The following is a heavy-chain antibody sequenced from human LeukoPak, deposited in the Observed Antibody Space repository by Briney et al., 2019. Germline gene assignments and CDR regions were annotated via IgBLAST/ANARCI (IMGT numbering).Heavy chain of an antibody. D-gene: IGHD3-22*01. J-gene: IGHJ5*02. V-gene: IGHV4-59*12. CDR3: ARDKAYYDSSGYLNWFDP. CDR2: IYHSGST. CDR1: GGSISSYY. Sequence: SETLSLTCTVSGGSISSYYWSWIRQPPGKGLEWIGSIYHSGSTNYNPSLKSRVTMSVDTSKNQFSLKLSSVTAADTAVYYCARDKAYYDSSGYLNWFDPWGQGTLVTVSS.